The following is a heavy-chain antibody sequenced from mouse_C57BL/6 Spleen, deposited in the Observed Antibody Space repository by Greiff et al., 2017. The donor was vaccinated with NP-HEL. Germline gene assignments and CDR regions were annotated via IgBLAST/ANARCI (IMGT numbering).Heavy chain of an antibody. CDR1: GYTFTSYW. J-gene: IGHJ4*01. D-gene: IGHD1-3*01. CDR2: IDPSDSYT. Sequence: QVQLQQPGAELVKPGASVKLSCKASGYTFTSYWMQWVKQRPGQGLEWIGEIDPSDSYTNYNQKFKGKATLTVDTSSSTAYMQLSSLTSEDSAVYYCARRRSAGYYAMDYWGQGTSVTFSS. CDR3: ARRRSAGYYAMDY. V-gene: IGHV1-50*01.